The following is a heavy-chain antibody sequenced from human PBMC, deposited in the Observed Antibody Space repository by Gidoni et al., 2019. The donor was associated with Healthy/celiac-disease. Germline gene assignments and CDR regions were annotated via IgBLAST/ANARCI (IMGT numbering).Heavy chain of an antibody. CDR2: ISSSSSYI. CDR3: ARDPTSAAGTDWFDP. Sequence: EVQLVESGGGLVKPGGSLRLSCAASGFPFSRYSMNWVRQAPGKGLEWVSSISSSSSYIYYADSVKGRFTISRDNAKNSLYLQMNSLRAEDTAVYYCARDPTSAAGTDWFDPWGQGTLVTVSS. D-gene: IGHD6-13*01. V-gene: IGHV3-21*01. J-gene: IGHJ5*02. CDR1: GFPFSRYS.